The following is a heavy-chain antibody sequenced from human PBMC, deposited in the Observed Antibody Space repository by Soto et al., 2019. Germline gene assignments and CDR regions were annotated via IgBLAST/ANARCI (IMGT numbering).Heavy chain of an antibody. CDR2: IYYSGST. J-gene: IGHJ4*02. Sequence: QVQLQESGPGLVKPSETLSLTCTVSGGSISSYYWSWIRQPPGKGLEWIGYIYYSGSTNYNPSLKSQVTISVDTSKNQFSLKLSSVTAADTAVYYCARDYYDSSGYYYPLRYWGQGTLVTVSS. D-gene: IGHD3-22*01. V-gene: IGHV4-59*01. CDR1: GGSISSYY. CDR3: ARDYYDSSGYYYPLRY.